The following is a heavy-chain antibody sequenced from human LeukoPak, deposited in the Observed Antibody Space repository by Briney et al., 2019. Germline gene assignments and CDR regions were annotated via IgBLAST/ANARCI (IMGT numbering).Heavy chain of an antibody. D-gene: IGHD6-19*01. J-gene: IGHJ5*01. V-gene: IGHV3-30*04. Sequence: GGSLRLSCAASGFTFITYNVHWVRQAPGKGLEWVAVISYDGRNEYYADSVKGQFTISRDNSQSTLYLQLNSLRTDDTAVYYCAREHISGWFDYWGQGTLVTVSS. CDR3: AREHISGWFDY. CDR2: ISYDGRNE. CDR1: GFTFITYN.